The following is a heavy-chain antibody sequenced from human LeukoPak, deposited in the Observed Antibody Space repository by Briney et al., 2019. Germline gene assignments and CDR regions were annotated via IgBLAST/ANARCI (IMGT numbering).Heavy chain of an antibody. J-gene: IGHJ3*02. V-gene: IGHV1-8*03. CDR1: GYSFTSFH. CDR2: MNPNTGNT. CDR3: ARRGLVAGIYDLVYGFDI. D-gene: IGHD3/OR15-3a*01. Sequence: ASVKVSCKAAGYSFTSFHINWVRQAPGQGPEWMGWMNPNTGNTGFAQKFQGGVTITQNSSISTVYMELNSLTSEDTAVYYCARRGLVAGIYDLVYGFDIWGQGTMVTVSS.